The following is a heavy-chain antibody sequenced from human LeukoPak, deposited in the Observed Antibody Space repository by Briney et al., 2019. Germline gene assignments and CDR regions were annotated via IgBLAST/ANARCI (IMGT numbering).Heavy chain of an antibody. Sequence: ASVKVSCKASGYTFTSYGISWVRQAPGQGLEWVGWISGYNGITNYTQKLQGGVTMTTDTSTSTAYMELRSLRSDDTAVYFCARVYYDTSGYPLKDYWGQGTLVTVSS. V-gene: IGHV1-18*01. CDR1: GYTFTSYG. CDR2: ISGYNGIT. D-gene: IGHD3-22*01. J-gene: IGHJ4*02. CDR3: ARVYYDTSGYPLKDY.